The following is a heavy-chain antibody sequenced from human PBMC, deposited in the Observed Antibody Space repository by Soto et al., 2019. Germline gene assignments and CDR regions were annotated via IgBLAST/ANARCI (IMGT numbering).Heavy chain of an antibody. CDR1: GYTFTSYG. CDR2: ISAFNGNT. Sequence: ASVKVSCKASGYTFTSYGISWVRQAPGQGLEWMGWISAFNGNTNYAQKLQGRVTMTTDTSTSTAYMELRSLRSDDTAAYYCARKPTAGYSSGWCLDYCGKGTLVTVGS. V-gene: IGHV1-18*01. CDR3: ARKPTAGYSSGWCLDY. D-gene: IGHD6-19*01. J-gene: IGHJ4*02.